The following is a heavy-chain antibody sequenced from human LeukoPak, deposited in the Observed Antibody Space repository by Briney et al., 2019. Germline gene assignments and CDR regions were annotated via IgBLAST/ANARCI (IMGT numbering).Heavy chain of an antibody. CDR3: ARVAVRESSGYNSWAPFDY. J-gene: IGHJ4*02. Sequence: GGSLRLSCAASGFTFNSYAMPWVRQTPGKGLEWVAAIAYGGSNKDHADSVKGRLTISRDNSKNTLYLQMNSLRVEDTAVYYCARVAVRESSGYNSWAPFDYWGQGTLVTVSS. D-gene: IGHD3-22*01. CDR2: IAYGGSNK. V-gene: IGHV3-30*03. CDR1: GFTFNSYA.